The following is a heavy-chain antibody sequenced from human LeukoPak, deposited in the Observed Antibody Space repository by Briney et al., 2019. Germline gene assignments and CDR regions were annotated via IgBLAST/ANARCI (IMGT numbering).Heavy chain of an antibody. CDR3: AREDDRSFGAYDC. CDR1: NYTFTDYD. Sequence: ASVKVSCKASNYTFTDYDITWVRQAPGQGLEWMGWVSKYSGNADYAPKFQGRVFMTTDTSTRTAYMELRSLRPDDTAVYFCAREDDRSFGAYDCWGQGTLVTVSS. CDR2: VSKYSGNA. D-gene: IGHD4-17*01. J-gene: IGHJ4*02. V-gene: IGHV1-18*01.